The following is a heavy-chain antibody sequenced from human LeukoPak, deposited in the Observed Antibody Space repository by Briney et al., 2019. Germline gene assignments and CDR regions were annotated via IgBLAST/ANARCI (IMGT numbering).Heavy chain of an antibody. CDR2: INHSGSA. Sequence: SETLSLTCAVYGGSFSGYYWSWIRQPPGKGLEWIGEINHSGSANYNPSLKSRVTISVDTSKNQFSLKLSSVTAADTAVYYCAREPTTMTTGGFDYWGQGTLVTVSS. CDR3: AREPTTMTTGGFDY. CDR1: GGSFSGYY. D-gene: IGHD4-17*01. V-gene: IGHV4-34*01. J-gene: IGHJ4*02.